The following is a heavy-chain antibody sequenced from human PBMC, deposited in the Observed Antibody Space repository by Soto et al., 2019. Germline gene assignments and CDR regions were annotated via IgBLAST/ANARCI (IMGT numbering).Heavy chain of an antibody. Sequence: QVQLVQSGAEVKKPGSSVKVSCKASGGTFSSYTISWVRQAPGQGLEWMGRIIPILGIANFAQKFQGRVTITADKTASTADMELSSMRSEDTAVYYCARGRDSSSWYDYWGQGTLVTVSS. J-gene: IGHJ4*02. V-gene: IGHV1-69*02. CDR1: GGTFSSYT. CDR2: IIPILGIA. CDR3: ARGRDSSSWYDY. D-gene: IGHD6-13*01.